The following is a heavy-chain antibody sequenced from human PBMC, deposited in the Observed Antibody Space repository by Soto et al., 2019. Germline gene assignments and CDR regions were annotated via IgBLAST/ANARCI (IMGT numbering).Heavy chain of an antibody. J-gene: IGHJ6*02. CDR3: ARAGHDYDFWSGYYGMDV. CDR2: ISVYNGNT. CDR1: GYTFTSYG. D-gene: IGHD3-3*01. Sequence: QLVQSGAEVKKPGASVKVSCKASGYTFTSYGVTWVRQAPGQGLEWMGWISVYNGNTNYAQKLQGRVTMTTDTSTNTAYMELRSLRSDDPAVYYCARAGHDYDFWSGYYGMDVWGQGTTVTVSS. V-gene: IGHV1-18*04.